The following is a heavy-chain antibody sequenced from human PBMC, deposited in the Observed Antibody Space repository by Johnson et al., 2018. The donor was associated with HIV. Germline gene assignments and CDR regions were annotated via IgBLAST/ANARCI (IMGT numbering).Heavy chain of an antibody. CDR3: ARDGLESGSYYEMDAFDI. Sequence: VQLVESGGGLVQPGGSLRLSCAASGFTFSSYAMSWVRQAPGKGLEWVSAISGSGGSTYYADSVKGRFTISGDNSKNTLYLQMNSRRAEDTAVYYCARDGLESGSYYEMDAFDIWGQGTMVTVSS. D-gene: IGHD1-26*01. CDR1: GFTFSSYA. V-gene: IGHV3-23*04. J-gene: IGHJ3*02. CDR2: ISGSGGST.